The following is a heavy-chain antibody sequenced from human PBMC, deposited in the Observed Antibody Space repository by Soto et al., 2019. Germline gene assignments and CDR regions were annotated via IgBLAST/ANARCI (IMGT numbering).Heavy chain of an antibody. V-gene: IGHV4-39*01. D-gene: IGHD3-9*01. CDR2: CYKSGST. CDR3: ASVLDPVLSLDGNAY. Sequence: QLQLQESGPGLVKPSETLSLTCTVSGGSISSSNYFWGWIRQPPGKGLEWIGTCYKSGSTYYNPSLKSRVTISVATSQNQFSLNLSSVTAADTAVYYGASVLDPVLSLDGNAYWGQGTLVTVSS. J-gene: IGHJ4*02. CDR1: GGSISSSNYF.